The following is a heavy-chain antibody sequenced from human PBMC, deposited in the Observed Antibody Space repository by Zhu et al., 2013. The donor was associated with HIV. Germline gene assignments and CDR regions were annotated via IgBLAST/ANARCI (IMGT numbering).Heavy chain of an antibody. J-gene: IGHJ5*02. CDR1: GYTFTSYY. CDR2: IIPMFQSG. Sequence: QVQLVQSGAEVKKPGASVKVSCKASGYTFTSYYMHWVRQAPGQGLEWMGGIIPMFQSGVYAQKFEGRVIITADTSTSTLELSSLRSDDTAIYYCARDVDSDSSGWYSWLDPWGQG. CDR3: ARDVDSDSSGWYSWLDP. V-gene: IGHV1-46*01. D-gene: IGHD6-19*01.